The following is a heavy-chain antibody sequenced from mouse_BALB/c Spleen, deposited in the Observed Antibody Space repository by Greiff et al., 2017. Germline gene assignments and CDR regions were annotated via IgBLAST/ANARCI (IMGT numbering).Heavy chain of an antibody. CDR3: ARDLITRSFDY. J-gene: IGHJ2*01. V-gene: IGHV5-6-3*01. CDR1: GFTFSSYG. Sequence: DVKLQESGGGLVQPGGSLKLSCAASGFTFSSYGMSWVRQTPDKRLELVATINSNGGSTYYPDSVKGRFTISRDNAKNTLYLQMSSLKSEDTAMYYCARDLITRSFDYWGQGTTLTVSS. D-gene: IGHD2-4*01. CDR2: INSNGGST.